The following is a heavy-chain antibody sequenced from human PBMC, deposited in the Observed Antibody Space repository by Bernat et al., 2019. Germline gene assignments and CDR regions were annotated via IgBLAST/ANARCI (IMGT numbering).Heavy chain of an antibody. J-gene: IGHJ6*03. CDR2: ISGSGGST. Sequence: EVQLVESGGGLVQPGGSLRLSCAASGFTFSSYAMSWVRQAPGKGLEWVSAISGSGGSTYYADSVKGRFTISRDNSKSTLYLQMNSLRAEDTAVYYCARGPRNYYYYYMDVWGKGTTVTVSS. V-gene: IGHV3-23*04. CDR1: GFTFSSYA. CDR3: ARGPRNYYYYYMDV.